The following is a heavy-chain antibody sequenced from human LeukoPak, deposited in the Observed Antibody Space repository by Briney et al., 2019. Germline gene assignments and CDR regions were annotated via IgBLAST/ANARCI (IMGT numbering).Heavy chain of an antibody. J-gene: IGHJ3*02. CDR3: ARDMLYGRYVTFNAFDI. Sequence: ASVKVSCKASGYTFTSYDISWVRQAPGQGLEWMGGIIPIFGTANYAQKFQGRVTITTDESTSTAYMELSSLRSEDTAVYYCARDMLYGRYVTFNAFDIWGQGTMVTVSS. CDR2: IIPIFGTA. CDR1: GYTFTSYD. V-gene: IGHV1-69*05. D-gene: IGHD2-8*01.